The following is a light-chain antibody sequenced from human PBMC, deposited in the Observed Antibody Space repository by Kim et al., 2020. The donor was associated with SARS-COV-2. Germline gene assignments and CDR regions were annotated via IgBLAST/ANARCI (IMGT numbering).Light chain of an antibody. CDR3: QSYDSSLSDVV. CDR2: GNS. V-gene: IGLV1-40*01. CDR1: SSNSGAGYD. Sequence: QRVTIAGAGSSSNSGAGYDVHWYQQLPGTAPNLLIYGNSNRPSGVPDRFSGSKSGTSASLAITGLQAEDEADYYCQSYDSSLSDVVFGGGTQLTVL. J-gene: IGLJ2*01.